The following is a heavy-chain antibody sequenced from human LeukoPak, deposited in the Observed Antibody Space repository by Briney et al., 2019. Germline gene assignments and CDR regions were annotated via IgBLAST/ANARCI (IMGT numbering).Heavy chain of an antibody. CDR2: ISSSGGST. CDR1: GFTFSSYA. CDR3: AKYYGDFLPNAEYFQH. J-gene: IGHJ1*01. Sequence: GGSLRLSCAAFGFTFSSYAMSWVRQAPGKGLEWVSAISSSGGSTYYADSVKGRFTISRDNSKNTLYLQMNSLRAEDTAVYYCAKYYGDFLPNAEYFQHWGQGTLVTISS. V-gene: IGHV3-23*01. D-gene: IGHD4-17*01.